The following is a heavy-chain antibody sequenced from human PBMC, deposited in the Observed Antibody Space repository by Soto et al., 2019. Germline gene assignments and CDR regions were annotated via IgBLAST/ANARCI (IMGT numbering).Heavy chain of an antibody. CDR1: GFTFSSYA. J-gene: IGHJ4*02. CDR2: ISGSGGST. V-gene: IGHV3-23*01. CDR3: AKSVVGVSAIYYIDF. Sequence: GGSLRLSCAASGFTFSSYAMSWVRQAPGKGLEWVSAISGSGGSTYYADSVKGRLTISRYNSKNTLYLQMNSLIAEDTAVYYCAKSVVGVSAIYYIDFWGQGTLVTVSS. D-gene: IGHD2-21*02.